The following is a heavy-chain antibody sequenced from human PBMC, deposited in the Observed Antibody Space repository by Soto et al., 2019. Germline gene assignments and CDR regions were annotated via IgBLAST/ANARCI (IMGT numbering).Heavy chain of an antibody. CDR2: INHSGST. Sequence: SETLSLTCAAYGGSFSVYYWSWIRQPPGKGLEWIGEINHSGSTNYNPSLKSRVTISVDTSKNQFSLKLSSVTAADTAVYYCARDGYNYGRLDYWGQGTLVTVS. V-gene: IGHV4-34*01. CDR1: GGSFSVYY. J-gene: IGHJ4*02. D-gene: IGHD5-12*01. CDR3: ARDGYNYGRLDY.